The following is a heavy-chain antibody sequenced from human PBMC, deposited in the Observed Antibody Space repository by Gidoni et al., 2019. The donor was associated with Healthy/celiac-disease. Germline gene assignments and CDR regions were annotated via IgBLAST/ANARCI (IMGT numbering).Heavy chain of an antibody. V-gene: IGHV4-34*01. J-gene: IGHJ4*02. Sequence: QVQLQQWGPGRVKPSETLSLTCAVYGVSFSRYCWSWIRQHPGKGLEWIGEINHSGSTNYNQYLKSRVTISVDTSKNQFSLKMSSVTAADTAVDYCAREISQGGGLYYYASSGYTLWGQGTLVTVSS. CDR3: AREISQGGGLYYYASSGYTL. CDR2: INHSGST. D-gene: IGHD3-22*01. CDR1: GVSFSRYC.